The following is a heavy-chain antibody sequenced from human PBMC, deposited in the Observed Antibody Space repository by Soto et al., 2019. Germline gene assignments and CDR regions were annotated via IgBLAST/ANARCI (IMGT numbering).Heavy chain of an antibody. CDR3: ARDLSPPNRAWYDAFDI. CDR2: ISPDGSEI. CDR1: GFTFNNYW. J-gene: IGHJ3*02. V-gene: IGHV3-7*01. D-gene: IGHD6-13*01. Sequence: EVQLVESGGDLVQPGGSLRLSCAASGFTFNNYWMTWVRQPPGEGLEWVANISPDGSEIHYVDSVKGRFTISRDNAKNSLYLQMNSLRAEDTAVYSCARDLSPPNRAWYDAFDIWGQGTKVSVSS.